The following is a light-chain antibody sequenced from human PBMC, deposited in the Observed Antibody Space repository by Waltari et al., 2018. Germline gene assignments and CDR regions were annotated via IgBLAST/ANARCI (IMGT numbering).Light chain of an antibody. CDR2: EVS. J-gene: IGLJ1*01. Sequence: QAALTQPASVSGSPGQSITISCTGTSRAIGTYHYVSWYQQHPGKAPNLLIYEVSNRPSGVADRFSGSKSGNTASLTSSGLQAEDEADYYCSSYISSTTPYVFGTATKVTVL. CDR1: SRAIGTYHY. V-gene: IGLV2-14*01. CDR3: SSYISSTTPYV.